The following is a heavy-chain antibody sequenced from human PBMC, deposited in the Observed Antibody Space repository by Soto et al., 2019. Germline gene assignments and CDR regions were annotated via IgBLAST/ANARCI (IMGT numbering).Heavy chain of an antibody. CDR2: IIPLFGTT. CDR3: ATQNRASHHFDY. CDR1: GGTFSSYA. D-gene: IGHD3-10*01. J-gene: IGHJ4*01. V-gene: IGHV1-69*13. Sequence: SVKVSCKAFGGTFSSYAISWVRQAPGQGLEWMGGIIPLFGTTNYAPKFQGRVAITADERARTAYMDLSSLKSEDTAVYYCATQNRASHHFDYCGYGTLVTVS.